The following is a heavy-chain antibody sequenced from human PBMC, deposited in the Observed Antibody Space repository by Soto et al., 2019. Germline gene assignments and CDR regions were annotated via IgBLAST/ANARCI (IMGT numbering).Heavy chain of an antibody. Sequence: QVQLQQWGAGLLKPSETLSLTCAVYGGSFSGYYWSWIRQPPGKGLEWIGEINHSGSTNYNPSLKSRVTISVDTSKNQFSLKLSSVTAADTAVYYCARGGHSSSWYWERWFDPGGQGTLVTVSS. CDR1: GGSFSGYY. D-gene: IGHD6-13*01. V-gene: IGHV4-34*01. CDR2: INHSGST. J-gene: IGHJ5*02. CDR3: ARGGHSSSWYWERWFDP.